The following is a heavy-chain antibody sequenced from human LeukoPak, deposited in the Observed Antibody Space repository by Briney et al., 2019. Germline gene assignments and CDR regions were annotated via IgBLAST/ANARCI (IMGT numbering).Heavy chain of an antibody. V-gene: IGHV1-2*02. Sequence: GASVKVSCKASGYTFTGYYMHWVRQAPGQGLEWMGWINPNSGGTNYAQKFQGRVTMTRDTSVSTAYMELSRLRSDDTAVYYCARDPLGIAARRWFDPWGQGTLVTVSS. CDR1: GYTFTGYY. CDR3: ARDPLGIAARRWFDP. D-gene: IGHD6-6*01. J-gene: IGHJ5*02. CDR2: INPNSGGT.